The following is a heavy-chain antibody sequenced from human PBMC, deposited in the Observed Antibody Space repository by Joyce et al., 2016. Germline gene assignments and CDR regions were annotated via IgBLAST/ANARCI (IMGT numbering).Heavy chain of an antibody. CDR1: GFAFRSYW. V-gene: IGHV3-74*01. CDR2: INGDGESI. D-gene: IGHD3-16*01. Sequence: DVQLVESGGGLVQPGGSLRLSCAASGFAFRSYWMHWVRQVPGKGLVWVSRINGDGESINYADSVKDRFTISRDNAKNTLYLQMNNLRAEDTAFYYCVRDSEVKFCYDESCHSGFDYWGPGILVTVSS. J-gene: IGHJ4*02. CDR3: VRDSEVKFCYDESCHSGFDY.